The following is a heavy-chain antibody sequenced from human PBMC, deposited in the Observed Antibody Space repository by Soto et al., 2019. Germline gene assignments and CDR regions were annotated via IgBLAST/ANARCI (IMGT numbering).Heavy chain of an antibody. CDR3: TTVYCSSTSCPSDY. V-gene: IGHV3-15*01. CDR1: GFTFSNAW. Sequence: PGGSLRLSCAASGFTFSNAWMSWVRQAPGKGLEWVGRIKSKTDGGTTDYAAPVKGRFTISRDDSKNTLYLQMNSLKTEDTAVYYCTTVYCSSTSCPSDYWGQGTLVTVSS. CDR2: IKSKTDGGTT. J-gene: IGHJ4*02. D-gene: IGHD2-2*01.